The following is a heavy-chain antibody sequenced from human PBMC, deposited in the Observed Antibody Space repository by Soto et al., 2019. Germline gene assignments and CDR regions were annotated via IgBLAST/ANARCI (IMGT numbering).Heavy chain of an antibody. CDR2: ISYDGSDK. Sequence: GGSLRLSFAASGFTFSSYAMDWVRQAPGKGLEWVALISYDGSDKDYADSVKGRFTISRDNSRNTLFLQMNSLRAEDTAVYYSARDYYKYYDSSGYYRSPAYWGQGTLVTVSS. CDR3: ARDYYKYYDSSGYYRSPAY. CDR1: GFTFSSYA. J-gene: IGHJ4*02. V-gene: IGHV3-30-3*01. D-gene: IGHD3-22*01.